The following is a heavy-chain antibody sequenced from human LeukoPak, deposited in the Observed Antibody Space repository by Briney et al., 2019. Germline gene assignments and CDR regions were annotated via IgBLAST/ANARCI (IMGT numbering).Heavy chain of an antibody. D-gene: IGHD1-1*01. Sequence: TSETLSLTCTVSGGSISSGGYYWSWIRQHPGKGLEWIGYIYYSGSTYYNPSLKSRVTISVDTSKNQFSLKLSSVTAADTAVYYCASELERRYAFDIWGQGTMVTVSS. CDR3: ASELERRYAFDI. CDR1: GGSISSGGYY. V-gene: IGHV4-31*03. J-gene: IGHJ3*02. CDR2: IYYSGST.